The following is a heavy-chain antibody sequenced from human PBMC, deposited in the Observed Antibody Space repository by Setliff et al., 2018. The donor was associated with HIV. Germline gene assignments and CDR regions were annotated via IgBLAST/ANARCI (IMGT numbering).Heavy chain of an antibody. V-gene: IGHV1-18*04. D-gene: IGHD2-2*01. CDR3: ATSSRIYYYSYMDV. Sequence: ASVKVSCKTSGYTFINYAITWVRQAPGQGLEWVGRVSVFSGDTHYAQKIQGRVTLTTDTSTSTAYMELRTLRSDDTAVYYCATSSRIYYYSYMDVWGKGTTVTVSS. CDR2: VSVFSGDT. J-gene: IGHJ6*03. CDR1: GYTFINYA.